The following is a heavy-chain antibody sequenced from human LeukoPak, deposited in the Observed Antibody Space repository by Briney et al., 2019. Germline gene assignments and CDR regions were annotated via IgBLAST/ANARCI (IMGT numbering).Heavy chain of an antibody. V-gene: IGHV4-59*01. D-gene: IGHD4-23*01. CDR3: AREGGDYGGNSQFWYFDL. CDR2: IYYSGST. Sequence: SETLSLTRTVSGGSISSYYWSWIRQPPGKGLEWIGYIYYSGSTNYNPSLKSRVTISVDTSKNQFSLKLSSVTAADTAVYYCAREGGDYGGNSQFWYFDLWGRGTLVTVSS. CDR1: GGSISSYY. J-gene: IGHJ2*01.